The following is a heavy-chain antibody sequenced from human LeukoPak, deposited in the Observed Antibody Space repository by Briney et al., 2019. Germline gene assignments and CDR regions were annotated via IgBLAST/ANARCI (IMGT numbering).Heavy chain of an antibody. V-gene: IGHV3-21*01. CDR2: ISTTSTYI. Sequence: GGSLRLSCAASGFTFSGYIMNWVRQAPGRGLEWVSSISTTSTYIYYADSVKGRFTISRDNAKNSLYLQMNSLRAEDTAVYYCARYSSSWLDYWGQGTLVTVSS. D-gene: IGHD6-13*01. CDR1: GFTFSGYI. J-gene: IGHJ4*02. CDR3: ARYSSSWLDY.